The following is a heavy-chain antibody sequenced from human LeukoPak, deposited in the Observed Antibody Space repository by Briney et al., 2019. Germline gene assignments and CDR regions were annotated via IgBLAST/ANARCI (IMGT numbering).Heavy chain of an antibody. J-gene: IGHJ4*02. V-gene: IGHV3-7*01. CDR2: IKQDGSEK. Sequence: GGSLRLSCAASGFTFSSYWMSWVRQAPGKGLEWVANIKQDGSEKYYVDSGKGRFTISRDNAKNSLDLQMNSLRAEDTAVYYCASQSRRDGYTNPYYFDYWGQGTLVTVSS. D-gene: IGHD5-24*01. CDR3: ASQSRRDGYTNPYYFDY. CDR1: GFTFSSYW.